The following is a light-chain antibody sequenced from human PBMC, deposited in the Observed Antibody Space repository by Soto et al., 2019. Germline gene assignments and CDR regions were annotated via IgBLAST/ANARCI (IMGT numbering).Light chain of an antibody. V-gene: IGKV1-5*03. CDR1: ETIRSW. J-gene: IGKJ4*01. Sequence: DIQLTQSPSTLSASVGDRVTITCRASETIRSWLAWYQQKPEKAPKLLIHKASSLEIGVPSRFSGGGSGTEFTLTISSLQPDDFATYYCQHYKTYPLTFGGGTQVEIK. CDR3: QHYKTYPLT. CDR2: KAS.